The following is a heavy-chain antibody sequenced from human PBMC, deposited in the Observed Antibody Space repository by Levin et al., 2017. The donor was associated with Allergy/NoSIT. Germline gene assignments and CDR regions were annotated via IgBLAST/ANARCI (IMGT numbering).Heavy chain of an antibody. J-gene: IGHJ5*02. Sequence: GGSLRLSCAASGFTFSSYAMSWVRQAPGKGLEWVSAISGSGGSTYYADSVKGRFTISRDNSKNTLYLQMNSLRAEDTAVYYCAKDGQIAAAGTRSWFDPWGQGTLVTVSS. CDR3: AKDGQIAAAGTRSWFDP. V-gene: IGHV3-23*01. CDR1: GFTFSSYA. D-gene: IGHD6-13*01. CDR2: ISGSGGST.